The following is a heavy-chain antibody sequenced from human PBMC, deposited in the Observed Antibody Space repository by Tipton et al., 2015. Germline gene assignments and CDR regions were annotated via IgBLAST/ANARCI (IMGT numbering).Heavy chain of an antibody. Sequence: GLVKPSQTLLLTCAISGDSVSSNSAAWNWIRQSPSGGLEWLGRTYYRSKWYDDYVVSVKSRITIDPDTSKNQFFLQLNSVTPEDTAVYYCVKDGYYYDSGGYSPLDYWGQGTLVTVSS. V-gene: IGHV6-1*01. CDR2: TYYRSKWYD. CDR1: GDSVSSNSAA. CDR3: VKDGYYYDSGGYSPLDY. J-gene: IGHJ4*02. D-gene: IGHD3-22*01.